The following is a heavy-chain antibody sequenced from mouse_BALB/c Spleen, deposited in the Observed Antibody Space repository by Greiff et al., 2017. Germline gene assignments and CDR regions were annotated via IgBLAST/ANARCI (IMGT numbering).Heavy chain of an antibody. CDR1: GYTFTDYN. CDR2: IYPYNGGT. CDR3: ARWDTTGNYYAMDY. D-gene: IGHD1-1*01. V-gene: IGHV1S29*02. Sequence: VQLQQSGPELVKPGASVKISCKASGYTFTDYNMHWVKQSHGKSLEWIGYIYPYNGGTGYNQKFKSKATLTVDNSSSTAYMELRSLTSEDSAVYYCARWDTTGNYYAMDYWGQGTSVTVSS. J-gene: IGHJ4*01.